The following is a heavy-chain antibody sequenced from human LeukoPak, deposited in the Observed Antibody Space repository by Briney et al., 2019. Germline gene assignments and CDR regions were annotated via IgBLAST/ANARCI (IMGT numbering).Heavy chain of an antibody. CDR3: ARSYTHYDFWSGYTYQNYFDP. CDR1: GFTVSRSY. V-gene: IGHV3-53*01. CDR2: IYAGAST. D-gene: IGHD3-3*01. Sequence: PGVYLRLSCAACGFTVSRSYKRWVRQAPGKGLEWVSVIYAGASTYYSDSVKGRFIISRDNAKNTLYLQMDSLRAEATAVYYCARSYTHYDFWSGYTYQNYFDPWGQGTLVTVSS. J-gene: IGHJ5*02.